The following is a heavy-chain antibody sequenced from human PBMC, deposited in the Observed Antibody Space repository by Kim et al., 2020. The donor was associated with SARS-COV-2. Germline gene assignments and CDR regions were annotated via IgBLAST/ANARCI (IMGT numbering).Heavy chain of an antibody. Sequence: GGSLRLSCAASGFTVSSNYMSWVRQAPGKGLEWVSVIYSGGSTYYADSVKGRFTISRDNSKNTLYLQMNSLRAEDTAVYYCAREGVTMVRGVIRRIDYWGQGTLVTVSS. V-gene: IGHV3-53*01. D-gene: IGHD3-10*01. CDR1: GFTVSSNY. CDR2: IYSGGST. J-gene: IGHJ4*02. CDR3: AREGVTMVRGVIRRIDY.